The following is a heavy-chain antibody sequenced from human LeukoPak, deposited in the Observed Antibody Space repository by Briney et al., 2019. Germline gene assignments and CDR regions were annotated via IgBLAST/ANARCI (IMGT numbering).Heavy chain of an antibody. CDR3: TTSIFEY. CDR1: GFTFSKAW. J-gene: IGHJ4*02. Sequence: GGSLRLSCAASGFTFSKAWMSWVRQAPGKGLEWVGRVKSKNDGGTADSAVPVKGRFSISRDDSKNTVYLQMNSLKTEDTAIYYCTTSIFEYWGQGTLVIVSS. CDR2: VKSKNDGGTA. V-gene: IGHV3-15*01. D-gene: IGHD5-24*01.